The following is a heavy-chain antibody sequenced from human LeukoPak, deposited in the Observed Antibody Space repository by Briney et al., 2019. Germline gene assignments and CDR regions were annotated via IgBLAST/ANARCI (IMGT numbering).Heavy chain of an antibody. J-gene: IGHJ4*02. CDR1: GGSISSYY. CDR3: ARRSITIFGVVIGFDY. D-gene: IGHD3-3*01. Sequence: PSETLSLTCTVSGGSISSYYWSWIRQPPGKGLEWIGYIYYSGSTNYNPSLKSRVTISVDTSKNQFSLKLSSVTAADTAVYYCARRSITIFGVVIGFDYWGQGTLVTVSS. V-gene: IGHV4-59*08. CDR2: IYYSGST.